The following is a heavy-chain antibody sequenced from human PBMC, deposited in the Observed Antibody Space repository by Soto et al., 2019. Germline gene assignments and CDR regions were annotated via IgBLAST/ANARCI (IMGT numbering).Heavy chain of an antibody. V-gene: IGHV3-23*01. CDR2: ISGSGGST. J-gene: IGHJ6*02. CDR3: AKGMGSSSWGNNYYGMDV. CDR1: GFTFSSYA. D-gene: IGHD6-6*01. Sequence: PGGSLRLSCAASGFTFSSYAMSWVRQAPGKGLEWVSAISGSGGSTYYADSVKGRFTISRDNSKNTLYLQMNSLRAEDTAVYYCAKGMGSSSWGNNYYGMDVWGQGTTVTVSS.